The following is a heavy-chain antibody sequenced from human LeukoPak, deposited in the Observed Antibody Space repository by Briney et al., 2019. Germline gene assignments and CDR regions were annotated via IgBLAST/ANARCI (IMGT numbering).Heavy chain of an antibody. V-gene: IGHV5-10-1*01. CDR3: AARARDYGDFDFDY. D-gene: IGHD4-17*01. Sequence: GESLRISCKGSGYSFTSYWITWVRQMPGKGLEWRGGIDPSDSYTNYSPSFQGHVTISADKSISTAYLQWSSLKASDTAMYYCAARARDYGDFDFDYWGQGTLVTVSS. CDR2: IDPSDSYT. CDR1: GYSFTSYW. J-gene: IGHJ4*02.